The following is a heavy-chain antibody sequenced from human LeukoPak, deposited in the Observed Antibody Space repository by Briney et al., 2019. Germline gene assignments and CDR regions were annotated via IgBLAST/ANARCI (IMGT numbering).Heavy chain of an antibody. V-gene: IGHV1-69*13. CDR3: ARGSSSSTSCYAFDI. J-gene: IGHJ3*02. D-gene: IGHD2-2*01. CDR1: GGTFSSYA. Sequence: SAKVSCKASGGTFSSYAISWVRQAPGQGLEWMGGNIPIFGTANYAQKFQGRVTITADESTSTAYMELSSLRSEDTAVYYCARGSSSSTSCYAFDIWGQGTMVTVSS. CDR2: NIPIFGTA.